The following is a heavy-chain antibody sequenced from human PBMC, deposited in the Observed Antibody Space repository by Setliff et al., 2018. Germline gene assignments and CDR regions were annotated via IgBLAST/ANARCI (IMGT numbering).Heavy chain of an antibody. V-gene: IGHV1-18*01. CDR2: ISAYNDNT. Sequence: ASVKVSCKASGYMFRSYGINWIRQAPGQGPEWMGWISAYNDNTNSAEKFQDRITITADTSTSTSYMELRSLTSDDTAVYYCARNIMIFGVLNTAEYFQHWGQGTLVTVSS. D-gene: IGHD3-3*01. CDR1: GYMFRSYG. J-gene: IGHJ1*01. CDR3: ARNIMIFGVLNTAEYFQH.